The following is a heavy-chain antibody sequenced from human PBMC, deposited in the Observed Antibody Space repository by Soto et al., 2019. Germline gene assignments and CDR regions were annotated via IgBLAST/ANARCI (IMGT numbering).Heavy chain of an antibody. CDR3: ARQGKVDSYDILTFYYIPTSTPFVY. Sequence: SETLSLSCTVSGGSISSSSYYWGWIRQPPGKGLEWIGSIYYSGSTYYNPSLKSRVTISVDTSKNQFSLKLSSVTAADTAVYYCARQGKVDSYDILTFYYIPTSTPFVYWGQGTLVTVSS. J-gene: IGHJ4*02. V-gene: IGHV4-39*01. CDR1: GGSISSSSYY. CDR2: IYYSGST. D-gene: IGHD3-9*01.